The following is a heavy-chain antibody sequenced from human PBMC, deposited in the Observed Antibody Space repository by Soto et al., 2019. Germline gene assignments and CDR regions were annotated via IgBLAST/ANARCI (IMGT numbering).Heavy chain of an antibody. CDR3: AGAVSDYDSRGYRTSYFDY. Sequence: SETLSLPCTVSGASISSGFYYWTWIRQHPGKGLEWIGYIESSGSTFFNPTLKSRVAISVDPSKSHFSLNLNSVTAADTAIYYCAGAVSDYDSRGYRTSYFDYWCHGTLVTVSS. D-gene: IGHD3-22*01. J-gene: IGHJ4*01. V-gene: IGHV4-31*03. CDR1: GASISSGFYY. CDR2: IESSGST.